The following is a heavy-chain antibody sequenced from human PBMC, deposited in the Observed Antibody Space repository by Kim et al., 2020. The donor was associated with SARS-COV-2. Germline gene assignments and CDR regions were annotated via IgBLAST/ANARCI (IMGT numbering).Heavy chain of an antibody. CDR1: GFTFSQYW. CDR3: AGGGGWLIDY. D-gene: IGHD5-12*01. CDR2: ITQGGSEI. J-gene: IGHJ4*02. V-gene: IGHV3-7*03. Sequence: GGSLRLSCAASGFTFSQYWMNWFRQAPGKGPEWVANITQGGSEINYVDSVRGRFTISRDNAKNSLYLQMNSLRADDTAVYYCAGGGGWLIDYWGQGTLVTVSS.